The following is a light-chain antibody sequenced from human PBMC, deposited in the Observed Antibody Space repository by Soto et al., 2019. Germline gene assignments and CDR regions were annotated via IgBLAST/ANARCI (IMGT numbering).Light chain of an antibody. J-gene: IGKJ1*01. CDR3: QHYNSYSEA. CDR2: KAP. V-gene: IGKV1-5*03. Sequence: DIQMTQSPSTLSGSVGDRVNITCRASQTISSWLAWYQQKPGKAPKLLIYKAPTLKSGVPSRFSGSGSGTEFTLNISSLQPDDFATYFCQHYNSYSEAFCQGTKVELK. CDR1: QTISSW.